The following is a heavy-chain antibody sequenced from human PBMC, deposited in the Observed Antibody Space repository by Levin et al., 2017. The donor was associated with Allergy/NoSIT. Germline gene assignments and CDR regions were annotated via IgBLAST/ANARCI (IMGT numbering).Heavy chain of an antibody. CDR1: GGSISSSEYC. D-gene: IGHD6-13*01. CDR2: IFYSGTT. V-gene: IGHV4-39*01. CDR3: AKRFSSSWSRGEAFDI. J-gene: IGHJ3*02. Sequence: RSQTLSLTCTVSGGSISSSEYCWGWIRQPPGKGLEWIGNIFYSGTTYYNPSLKSRVTISVDTSKNQFSLKLKSVTAADTAVYFCAKRFSSSWSRGEAFDIWGQGTMVTVSS.